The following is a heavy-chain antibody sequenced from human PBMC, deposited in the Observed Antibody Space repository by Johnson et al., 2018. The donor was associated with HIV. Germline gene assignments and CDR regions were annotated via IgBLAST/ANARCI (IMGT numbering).Heavy chain of an antibody. V-gene: IGHV3-23*04. Sequence: EKLVESGGGLVQPGGSLRLSCAASGFTFSSYAMSWVRQAPGKGLEWVSAISRSGGTTYYADSVQGRFPISRDNSKNTLYLQMNTLRAGDTAVYYCARDGHVSGSYHAFDIWGQGTMVTVSS. CDR1: GFTFSSYA. J-gene: IGHJ3*02. D-gene: IGHD1-26*01. CDR3: ARDGHVSGSYHAFDI. CDR2: ISRSGGTT.